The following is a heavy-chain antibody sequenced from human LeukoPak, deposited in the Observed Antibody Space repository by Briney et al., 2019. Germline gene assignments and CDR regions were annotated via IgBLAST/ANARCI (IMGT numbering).Heavy chain of an antibody. D-gene: IGHD2-21*02. CDR3: AREKAYCGGDCHFGWGAYYYYMDV. CDR1: GFTFSDYY. Sequence: GGSLRPSCAASGFTFSDYYMSWIRQAPGKGLEWVSYISSSGSTIYYADSVKGRFTISRDNAKNSLYLQMNSLRAEDTAVYYCAREKAYCGGDCHFGWGAYYYYMDVWGKGTTVTVSS. J-gene: IGHJ6*03. V-gene: IGHV3-11*01. CDR2: ISSSGSTI.